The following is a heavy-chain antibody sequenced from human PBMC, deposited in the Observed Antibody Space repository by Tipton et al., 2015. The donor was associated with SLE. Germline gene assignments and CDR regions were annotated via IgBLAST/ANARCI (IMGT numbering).Heavy chain of an antibody. D-gene: IGHD5-24*01. CDR1: GFTFSTYG. CDR2: IRFDGNIK. J-gene: IGHJ3*02. CDR3: AKDRVEMATFGAFDI. Sequence: SLRLSCAASGFTFSTYGMHWVRQAPGKCLEWVSFIRFDGNIKQYADSVKGRFTISRDNSKNTLYLQMNSLRAEDTAVYYCAKDRVEMATFGAFDIWGQRRMVTGSS. V-gene: IGHV3-30*02.